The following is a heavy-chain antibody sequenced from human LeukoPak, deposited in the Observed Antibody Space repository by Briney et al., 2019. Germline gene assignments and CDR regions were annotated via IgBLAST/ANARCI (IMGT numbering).Heavy chain of an antibody. CDR3: ARDPRDGYNQLGYFDY. CDR2: ISSSGSTI. CDR1: GFTFSSYA. V-gene: IGHV3-48*04. D-gene: IGHD5-12*01. Sequence: GGSLRLSCAASGFTFSSYAMSWVRQAPGKGLEWVSYISSSGSTIYYADSVKGRFTISRDNAKNSLYLQMNSLRAEDTAVYYCARDPRDGYNQLGYFDYWGQGTLVTVSS. J-gene: IGHJ4*02.